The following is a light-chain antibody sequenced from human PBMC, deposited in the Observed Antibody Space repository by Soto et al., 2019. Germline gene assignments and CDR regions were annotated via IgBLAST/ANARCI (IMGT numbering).Light chain of an antibody. CDR3: EQYGSSPFT. CDR2: DAS. CDR1: QSVSSNS. Sequence: EIVLTQSPGTLSLSPGERATLSCRASQSVSSNSFAWYQQKPGQSPSLLIYDASSRATGIPDRFSDSGSGTDCTLTISRLEPEDFAVYYCEQYGSSPFTFGPGTKVDIK. J-gene: IGKJ3*01. V-gene: IGKV3-20*01.